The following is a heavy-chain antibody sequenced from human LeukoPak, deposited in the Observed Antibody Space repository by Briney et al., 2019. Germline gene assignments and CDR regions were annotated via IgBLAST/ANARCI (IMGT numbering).Heavy chain of an antibody. CDR3: ARGYGGYNLHYYYYMDV. V-gene: IGHV4-34*01. D-gene: IGHD4-17*01. J-gene: IGHJ6*03. CDR2: INHSGST. Sequence: SETLSLTCAVYGGSFSGYYWSWIRQPPGKGLEWIGEINHSGSTNYNPSLKSRVTISVDTSKHQFSLKLSSVTAADTAVYYCARGYGGYNLHYYYYMDVWGKGTTVTVSS. CDR1: GGSFSGYY.